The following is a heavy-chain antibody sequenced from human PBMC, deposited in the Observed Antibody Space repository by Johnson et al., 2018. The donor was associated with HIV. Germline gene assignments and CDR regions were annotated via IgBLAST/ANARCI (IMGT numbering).Heavy chain of an antibody. CDR1: GFTFSSYG. Sequence: QVQLVESGGGVVQPGRSLRLSCAASGFTFSSYGMHWVRQAPGQGLAWVAVIWSDGSNKYYADSVKGRFAISRNNADNSLYLQMNSLRVEDTALYFCATVWRNEGRHSFDVWGLGTMVTVSS. D-gene: IGHD1-1*01. CDR3: ATVWRNEGRHSFDV. V-gene: IGHV3-33*03. CDR2: IWSDGSNK. J-gene: IGHJ3*01.